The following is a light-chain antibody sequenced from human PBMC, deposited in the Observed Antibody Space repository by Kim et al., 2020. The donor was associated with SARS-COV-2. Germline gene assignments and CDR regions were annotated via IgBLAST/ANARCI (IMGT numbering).Light chain of an antibody. Sequence: SPGERATLSCRASQSVSSNLSWYQQKPGQAPRLLIYGASTRATGIPARFSGSGSGTEFTLTISSLQSEDFAVYYCQQYNNWPPWTFGQGTKVEIK. CDR2: GAS. J-gene: IGKJ1*01. CDR1: QSVSSN. CDR3: QQYNNWPPWT. V-gene: IGKV3-15*01.